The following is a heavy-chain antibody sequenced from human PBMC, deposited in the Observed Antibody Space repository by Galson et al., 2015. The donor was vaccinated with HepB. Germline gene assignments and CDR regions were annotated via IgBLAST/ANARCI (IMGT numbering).Heavy chain of an antibody. V-gene: IGHV3-11*01. J-gene: IGHJ3*02. CDR1: GFTFSDYY. CDR2: ISSSGSTI. CDR3: ARGAIVGAMSNAFDI. D-gene: IGHD1-26*01. Sequence: SLRLSCAASGFTFSDYYMSWIRQAPGKGLEWVSYISSSGSTIYYADSVKGRFTISRDNAKNSLYLQMNSLRAEDTAVYYCARGAIVGAMSNAFDIWGQGTMVTVSS.